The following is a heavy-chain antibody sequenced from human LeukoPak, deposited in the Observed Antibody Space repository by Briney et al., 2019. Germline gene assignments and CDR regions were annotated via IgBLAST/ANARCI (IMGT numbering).Heavy chain of an antibody. Sequence: PGGSLRLSCAASGFTFSSYAMSWVRQAPGKGLEWVSAISGSGGSTYYADSVKGRFTISRDNSKNTLYLQMNSLRAEDTAVYYCAKDITRNYYDSSGYFFDYWGQGTLVTVSS. J-gene: IGHJ4*02. CDR3: AKDITRNYYDSSGYFFDY. CDR1: GFTFSSYA. V-gene: IGHV3-23*01. CDR2: ISGSGGST. D-gene: IGHD3-22*01.